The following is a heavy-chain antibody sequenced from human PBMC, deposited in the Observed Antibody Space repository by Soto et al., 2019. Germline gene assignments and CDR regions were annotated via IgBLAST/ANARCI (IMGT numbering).Heavy chain of an antibody. V-gene: IGHV4-59*01. Sequence: QVQLQESGPGLVKPSETLSLTCTVTGGSISSYCWSWIRQPPGKGLEWIVYMCYNGYTNWNPSLKSRVTISVDTSKNQFSLKVSSVTAADTAVYYCARVTGEPLAPMDSWGQGTLVTVSS. CDR2: MCYNGYT. D-gene: IGHD7-27*01. CDR1: GGSISSYC. J-gene: IGHJ4*02. CDR3: ARVTGEPLAPMDS.